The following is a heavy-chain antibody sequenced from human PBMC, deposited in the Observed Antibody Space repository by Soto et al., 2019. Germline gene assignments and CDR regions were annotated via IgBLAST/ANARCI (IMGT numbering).Heavy chain of an antibody. CDR2: VIPIVGTA. D-gene: IGHD1-26*01. J-gene: IGHJ6*02. Sequence: SVKVSCKASGGTFSSYALSWVRQAPGQGLEWMGGVIPIVGTANYAQKFQGRVTITADESTSTAYMELSSLRSEDTAVYYCARERYYLSRTYGMDDWGQGTTVTVSS. V-gene: IGHV1-69*13. CDR3: ARERYYLSRTYGMDD. CDR1: GGTFSSYA.